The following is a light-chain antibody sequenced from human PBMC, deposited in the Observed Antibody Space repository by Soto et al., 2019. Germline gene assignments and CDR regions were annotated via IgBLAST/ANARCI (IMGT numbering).Light chain of an antibody. CDR2: GTS. CDR1: QSVGRN. V-gene: IGKV3-15*01. CDR3: QQYNNWPYP. J-gene: IGKJ2*01. Sequence: EIVMTQSPVALSVSPGERAALSCRASQSVGRNFAWYQQRPGQAPRVLIYGTSTRATGVPARFSGSGSGTDFTLTISSMQSEDFAGYYCQQYNNWPYPFCQGTRLEIK.